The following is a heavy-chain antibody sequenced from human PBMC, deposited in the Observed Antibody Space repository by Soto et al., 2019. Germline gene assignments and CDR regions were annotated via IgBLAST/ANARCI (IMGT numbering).Heavy chain of an antibody. J-gene: IGHJ5*01. CDR3: ARVRQGCSANNCYFDP. CDR2: VHISGHS. V-gene: IGHV4-4*02. CDR1: GGSVRAPDW. D-gene: IGHD1-1*01. Sequence: ETLSLTCTLSGGSVRAPDWWNWVRQSPDKGLEWIAEVHISGHSNYNPSLRSRVSVSIDSSKNQFYLNLNSVTAADTATYYCARVRQGCSANNCYFDPWGQGTQVTVSS.